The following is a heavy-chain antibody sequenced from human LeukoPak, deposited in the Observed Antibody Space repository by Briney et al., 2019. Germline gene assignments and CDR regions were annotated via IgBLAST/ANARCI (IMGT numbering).Heavy chain of an antibody. J-gene: IGHJ4*02. CDR3: ARSYCSSTSCLTYDY. CDR2: ISSSSSYI. D-gene: IGHD2-2*01. V-gene: IGHV3-21*01. CDR1: GFTFSSYS. Sequence: GSLRLSCAASGFTFSSYSMNWVCQAPGKGLEWVSSISSSSSYIYYADSVKGRFTISRDNAKNSLYLQMNSLRAEDTAVYYCARSYCSSTSCLTYDYWGQGTLVTVSS.